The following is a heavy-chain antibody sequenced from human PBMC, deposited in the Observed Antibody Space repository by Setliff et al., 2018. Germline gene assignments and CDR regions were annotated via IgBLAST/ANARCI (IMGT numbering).Heavy chain of an antibody. Sequence: ASLKVSCKASGYTFTGYYMHWVRQAPGQGLEWMGRINPNSGGTNYAQKFQGRVTMTRDTSISTAYMELSRLRSDDTAVYYCARGRGSYYYYMDVWGKGTTVTVSS. CDR1: GYTFTGYY. CDR2: INPNSGGT. D-gene: IGHD1-26*01. CDR3: ARGRGSYYYYMDV. J-gene: IGHJ6*03. V-gene: IGHV1-2*06.